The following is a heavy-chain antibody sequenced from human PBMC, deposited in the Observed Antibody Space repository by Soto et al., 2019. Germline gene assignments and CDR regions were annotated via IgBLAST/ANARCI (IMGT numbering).Heavy chain of an antibody. CDR2: INHSGST. V-gene: IGHV4-34*01. J-gene: IGHJ6*02. CDR3: ARGVLSSYSITSSYYYGMDV. CDR1: GGSFSGYY. Sequence: SETLSLTCAVYGGSFSGYYWSWVRQPPGKGLEWIGDINHSGSTNYKPSLKSRVTTSVDTAKNQFSLKLSSVTAADTAVYYCARGVLSSYSITSSYYYGMDVWGQGTTVTVSS. D-gene: IGHD1-20*01.